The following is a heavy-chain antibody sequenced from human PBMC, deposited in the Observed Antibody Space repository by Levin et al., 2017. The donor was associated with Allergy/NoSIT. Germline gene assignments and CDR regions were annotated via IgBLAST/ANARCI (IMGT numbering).Heavy chain of an antibody. V-gene: IGHV4-38-2*01. CDR3: ARARVVAEAHHYFDH. D-gene: IGHD2-15*01. Sequence: SETLSLTCAVSGYSITNDNFWGWVRQPPGKGLEWIGSIYHTGNTFYNPSLKSRGLISVDTSKNQFSLRMSSVTAADTAMYYCARARVVAEAHHYFDHWGQGTLATVSS. CDR2: IYHTGNT. J-gene: IGHJ4*02. CDR1: GYSITNDNF.